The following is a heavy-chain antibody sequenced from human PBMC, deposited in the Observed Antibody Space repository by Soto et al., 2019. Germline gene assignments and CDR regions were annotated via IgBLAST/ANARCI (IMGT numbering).Heavy chain of an antibody. CDR1: GYSFSSYG. CDR3: ARGGYYDSSGARNYHYYGMDV. V-gene: IGHV1-18*01. Sequence: QAQLVQSGAEVKKPGASVKVSCKASGYSFSSYGITWVRQAPGQGLEWLGWISPYNDDTKYAQRLQGRVTMTTDTSTRSADRXXRGLRSDDTAIYYCARGGYYDSSGARNYHYYGMDVWGQGTTVTVSS. D-gene: IGHD3-22*01. CDR2: ISPYNDDT. J-gene: IGHJ6*02.